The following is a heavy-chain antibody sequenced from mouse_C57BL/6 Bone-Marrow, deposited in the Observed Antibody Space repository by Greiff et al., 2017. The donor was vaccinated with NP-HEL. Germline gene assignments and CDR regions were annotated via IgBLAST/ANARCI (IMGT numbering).Heavy chain of an antibody. J-gene: IGHJ4*01. CDR3: STVGATRYYAMDY. CDR2: IYPRSGNT. V-gene: IGHV1-81*01. D-gene: IGHD1-1*01. Sequence: VQLQQSGAELARPGASVKLSCKASGYTFTSYGISWVKQRPGQGLEWIGEIYPRSGNTYYNEKFKGKATLPAATSSSTAYMELRSLTSEDSAGYFCSTVGATRYYAMDYWGQGTSVTVSS. CDR1: GYTFTSYG.